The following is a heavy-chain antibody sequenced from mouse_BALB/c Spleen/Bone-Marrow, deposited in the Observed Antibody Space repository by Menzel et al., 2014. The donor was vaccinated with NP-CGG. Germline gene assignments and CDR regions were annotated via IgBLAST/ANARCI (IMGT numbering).Heavy chain of an antibody. CDR1: GFTFSSFG. V-gene: IGHV5-17*02. CDR2: ISNGSSPI. CDR3: ARKGAMITHYYAMDY. Sequence: EVKVVESGGGLVQPGGSRKLSCAASGFTFSSFGMHWVRQAPEKGLEWVVYISNGSSPIYYADTVKGRFTISRDNPKNTLFLQMTSLRSEDTAMYYCARKGAMITHYYAMDYWGQGTSVTVSS. D-gene: IGHD2-4*01. J-gene: IGHJ4*01.